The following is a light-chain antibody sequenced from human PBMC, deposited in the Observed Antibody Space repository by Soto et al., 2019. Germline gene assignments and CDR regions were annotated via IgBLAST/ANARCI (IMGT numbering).Light chain of an antibody. Sequence: QSVLTQPVSVSGSPGQSITVSCTGTSSDVGGYNSVSWYQQHPGKPPKLIIYEVSNRPSGVSDRFSGSKSGNTASLTISGLQAEDEADYYCSSYTSTSSYVFATGTKVTVL. J-gene: IGLJ1*01. CDR2: EVS. V-gene: IGLV2-14*03. CDR3: SSYTSTSSYV. CDR1: SSDVGGYNS.